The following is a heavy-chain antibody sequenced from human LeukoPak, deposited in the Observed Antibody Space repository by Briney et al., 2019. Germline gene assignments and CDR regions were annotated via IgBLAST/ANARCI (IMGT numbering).Heavy chain of an antibody. V-gene: IGHV3-23*01. CDR1: GFTFRKYA. J-gene: IGHJ6*02. CDR2: ISGAGGGG. CDR3: AKDRWVGEGDLGDMDV. Sequence: GGSLRLSCAASGFTFRKYAMSWVRQAPGTGLEGVTVISGAGGGGYYAESLKGRFTISRHNDKNTRYLQMNILRADDTAVYYCAKDRWVGEGDLGDMDVLGQGTTVTVSS. D-gene: IGHD2-21*02.